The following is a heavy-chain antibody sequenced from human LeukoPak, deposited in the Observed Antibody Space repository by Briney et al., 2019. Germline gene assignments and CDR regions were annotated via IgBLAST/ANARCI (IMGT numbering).Heavy chain of an antibody. CDR2: ISHDGTT. D-gene: IGHD3-22*01. J-gene: IGHJ4*02. Sequence: GSLRLSCAASGFTFSNFGICWVRQAPGKGLEWIGEISHDGTTNYNPSLRSRVAMSLDRANNQFSLSLTSVTAADTAVYYCTREDRPFCPFAYWGQGVLVTVSS. CDR3: TREDRPFCPFAY. CDR1: GFTFSNFGI. V-gene: IGHV4-4*02.